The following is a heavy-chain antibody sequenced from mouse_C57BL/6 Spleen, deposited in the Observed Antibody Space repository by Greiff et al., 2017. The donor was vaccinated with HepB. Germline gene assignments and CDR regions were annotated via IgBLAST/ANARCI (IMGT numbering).Heavy chain of an antibody. CDR1: GYTFTDYY. CDR2: INPNNGGT. D-gene: IGHD2-1*01. J-gene: IGHJ1*03. Sequence: EVQLQQSGPELVKPGASVKISCKASGYTFTDYYMNWVKQSHGKSLEWIGDINPNNGGTSYNQKFKGKATLTVDKSSSTAYMELRSLTSKDSAVYYCAMGYYGNYRYFDVWGTGTTVTVSS. V-gene: IGHV1-26*01. CDR3: AMGYYGNYRYFDV.